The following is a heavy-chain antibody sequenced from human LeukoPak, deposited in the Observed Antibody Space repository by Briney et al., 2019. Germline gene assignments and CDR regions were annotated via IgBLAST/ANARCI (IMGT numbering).Heavy chain of an antibody. CDR2: IFPGDSDT. V-gene: IGHV5-51*01. D-gene: IGHD2-15*01. CDR3: ARPYCSGGSCYLFDY. Sequence: GESLTLSCKGSGYSFTSYWIGWVRQMPGKGLEWMGIIFPGDSDTRYSPSFQGQVTISADKSISTAYLQWSSLKASDTAMYYCARPYCSGGSCYLFDYWGQGTLVTVSS. J-gene: IGHJ4*02. CDR1: GYSFTSYW.